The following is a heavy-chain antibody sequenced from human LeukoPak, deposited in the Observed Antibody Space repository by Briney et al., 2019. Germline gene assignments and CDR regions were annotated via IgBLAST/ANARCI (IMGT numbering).Heavy chain of an antibody. CDR1: GFTVSNNH. J-gene: IGHJ5*02. CDR2: IYASGNT. D-gene: IGHD6-13*01. CDR3: ARVYSPYSSSWYP. Sequence: GGSLRLSCAVSGFTVSNNHLNWVRQAPGKGLECVSNIYASGNTYYADSVKGRVSISRDNAKNTVYLQMNSLRAEDTAVYYCARVYSPYSSSWYPWGQGTLVTVSS. V-gene: IGHV3-66*01.